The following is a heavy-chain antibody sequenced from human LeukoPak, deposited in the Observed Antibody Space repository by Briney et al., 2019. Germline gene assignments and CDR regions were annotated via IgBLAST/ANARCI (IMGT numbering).Heavy chain of an antibody. CDR3: ARHSHTYGFSYYGMDV. Sequence: GESLKISCKGSGYTFTRYWIGWVRQMPGKGLEWMGIIYPDDSDTRYSPSFQGQVTISADKSITTAYLQWSSLKASDTAIYYCARHSHTYGFSYYGMDVWGQGTTVTVSS. CDR2: IYPDDSDT. J-gene: IGHJ6*02. V-gene: IGHV5-51*01. D-gene: IGHD3-10*01. CDR1: GYTFTRYW.